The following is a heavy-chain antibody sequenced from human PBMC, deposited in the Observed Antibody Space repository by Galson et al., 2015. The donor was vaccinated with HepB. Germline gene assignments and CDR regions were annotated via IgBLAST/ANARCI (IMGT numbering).Heavy chain of an antibody. Sequence: SLRLSCAASGFIFSSYAMDWVRQAPGKGLEWVSAISGSGGSTKYADSVKGRFSLSRDNSKNTLYLEMNSLRSDDTAVYYCAKAAQLLWTGRNHNYYMNVWGKGTTVTVSS. D-gene: IGHD3-10*01. CDR3: AKAAQLLWTGRNHNYYMNV. V-gene: IGHV3-23*01. CDR1: GFIFSSYA. J-gene: IGHJ6*03. CDR2: ISGSGGST.